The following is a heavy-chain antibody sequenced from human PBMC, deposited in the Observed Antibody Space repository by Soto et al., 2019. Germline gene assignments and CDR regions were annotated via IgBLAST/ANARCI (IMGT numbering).Heavy chain of an antibody. Sequence: SGGSLRLSXAASGFTLNNYYLSWVRQAPGKGLEWVGNIKGDGSDPHYVDSVKGRFTISRDNAENSIYLQMNSLKAEDTAMYYCARDPVTADWGQGTLVTVSS. CDR3: ARDPVTAD. CDR1: GFTLNNYY. J-gene: IGHJ4*02. CDR2: IKGDGSDP. V-gene: IGHV3-7*03.